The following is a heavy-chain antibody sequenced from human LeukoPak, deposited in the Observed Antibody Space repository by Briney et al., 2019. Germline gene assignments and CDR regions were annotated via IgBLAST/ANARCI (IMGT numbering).Heavy chain of an antibody. CDR2: IYYSGST. J-gene: IGHJ5*02. Sequence: SETLSLTCTVSGGSISSSSYYWVWLRQPPGKGLEWIGSIYYSGSTYYNPSLKSRVTMSVVTSKNQFSLRLSSVTAADTAVYYCARRFYSNYVWFDPWGQGTLVTVSS. D-gene: IGHD4-11*01. CDR3: ARRFYSNYVWFDP. CDR1: GGSISSSSYY. V-gene: IGHV4-39*01.